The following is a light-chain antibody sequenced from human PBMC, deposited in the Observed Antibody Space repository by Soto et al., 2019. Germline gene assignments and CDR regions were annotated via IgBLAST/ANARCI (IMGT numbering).Light chain of an antibody. CDR1: QSVSTY. J-gene: IGKJ4*01. V-gene: IGKV3-11*01. CDR3: QQRSNWPPLT. CDR2: DAS. Sequence: EIVLTQSPATLSLSPGERATLSCRASQSVSTYLAWYQQKPGQAPRLLIYDASNRATGITTRFSGSGSGTDYPHTISHLDPEDFAVYSCQQRSNWPPLTFGGGTKVEIK.